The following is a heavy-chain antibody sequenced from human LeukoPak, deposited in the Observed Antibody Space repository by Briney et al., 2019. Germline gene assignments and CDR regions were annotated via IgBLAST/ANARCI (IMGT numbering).Heavy chain of an antibody. V-gene: IGHV1-69*13. Sequence: ASVKVSCKASGGTFSSYAISWVRRAPGQGLEWMGGIIPIFGTANYAQKFQGRVTITADESTSTAYMELSSLRSEDTAVYYCARLGQITIFGVVTYYYYMDVWGKGTTVTVSS. CDR2: IIPIFGTA. D-gene: IGHD3-3*01. CDR1: GGTFSSYA. J-gene: IGHJ6*03. CDR3: ARLGQITIFGVVTYYYYMDV.